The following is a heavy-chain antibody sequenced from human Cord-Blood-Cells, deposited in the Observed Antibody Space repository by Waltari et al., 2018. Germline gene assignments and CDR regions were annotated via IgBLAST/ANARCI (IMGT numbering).Heavy chain of an antibody. CDR1: GYTFTSYD. J-gene: IGHJ4*02. V-gene: IGHV1-8*01. CDR3: ARGNPYYYGSGSYLLWDY. Sequence: QVQLVQSGAEVKKPGASVKVSCKASGYTFTSYDINWVRQATGQGLEWMGWMNPNSGNTGYAQKFQGRVTMTRNTSISTAYMELSSLRSEDTAVYYCARGNPYYYGSGSYLLWDYWGQGTLVTVSS. D-gene: IGHD3-10*01. CDR2: MNPNSGNT.